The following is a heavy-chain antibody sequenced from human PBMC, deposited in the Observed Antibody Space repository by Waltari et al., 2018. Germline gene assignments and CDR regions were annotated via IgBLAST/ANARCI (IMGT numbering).Heavy chain of an antibody. CDR2: INHSGST. Sequence: QVQLQQWGAGLLKPSETLSLTCAVYGGSFSGYYWSWIRQPPGKGLEWIGEINHSGSTNYNPSLKSRVTITADTSTDTAYMELSSLRSEDTAVYYCATDPAQNRGLYWGSYYWGQGTLVTVSS. J-gene: IGHJ4*02. D-gene: IGHD7-27*01. CDR1: GGSFSGYY. CDR3: ATDPAQNRGLYWGSYY. V-gene: IGHV4-34*01.